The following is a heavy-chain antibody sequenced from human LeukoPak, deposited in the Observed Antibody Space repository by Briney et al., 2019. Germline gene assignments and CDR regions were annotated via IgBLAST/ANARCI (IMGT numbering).Heavy chain of an antibody. CDR3: ASTYSGSYLV. J-gene: IGHJ4*02. D-gene: IGHD1-26*01. Sequence: SETLSLTCTVSGGSISSGSYYWSWIRQPAGTGLEWIGRIYTSGSTNYNPSLKSRVTISVDTSKNQFSLKLSSVTAADTAVYYCASTYSGSYLVWGQGTLVTVSS. CDR2: IYTSGST. CDR1: GGSISSGSYY. V-gene: IGHV4-61*02.